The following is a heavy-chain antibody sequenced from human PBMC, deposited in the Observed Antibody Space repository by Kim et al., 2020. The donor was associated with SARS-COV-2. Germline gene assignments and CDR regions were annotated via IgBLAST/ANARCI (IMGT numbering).Heavy chain of an antibody. J-gene: IGHJ4*02. D-gene: IGHD3-22*01. V-gene: IGHV4-59*01. Sequence: YHPPLQSRVTISVDTSKNQCSLNLRSVTAADTAVYYCARKTYYDSTGYFDFWGQGSLLTVSS. CDR3: ARKTYYDSTGYFDF.